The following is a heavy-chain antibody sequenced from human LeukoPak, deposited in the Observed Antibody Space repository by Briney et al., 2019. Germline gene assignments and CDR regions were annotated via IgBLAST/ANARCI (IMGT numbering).Heavy chain of an antibody. Sequence: PSETLSLTCAVYGGSFSGYYWSWIRQPPGKGLEWIGEINHSGSTNYNSSLKSRVTISVDTSKNQFSLKLSSVTAADTAVYYCARVLTTVTFGGDFDYWGQGTLVTVSS. CDR2: INHSGST. CDR3: ARVLTTVTFGGDFDY. J-gene: IGHJ4*02. D-gene: IGHD4-17*01. CDR1: GGSFSGYY. V-gene: IGHV4-34*01.